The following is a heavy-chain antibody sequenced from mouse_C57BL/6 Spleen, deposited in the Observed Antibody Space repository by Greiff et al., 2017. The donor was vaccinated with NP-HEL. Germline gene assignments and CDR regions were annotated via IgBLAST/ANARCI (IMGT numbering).Heavy chain of an antibody. V-gene: IGHV1-64*01. Sequence: QVQLQQSGAELVKPGASVKLSCKASGYTFTSYWMHWVKQRPGQGLEWIGMIHPNSGSTNYNEKFKSKATLTVDKSSSTAYMQLSSLTSEDSAVYYCARETGYYLDYWGQGTTLTVSS. CDR2: IHPNSGST. J-gene: IGHJ2*01. CDR1: GYTFTSYW. D-gene: IGHD4-1*01. CDR3: ARETGYYLDY.